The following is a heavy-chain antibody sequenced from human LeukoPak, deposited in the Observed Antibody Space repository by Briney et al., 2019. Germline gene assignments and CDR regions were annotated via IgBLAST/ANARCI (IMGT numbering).Heavy chain of an antibody. CDR2: IYTSGST. V-gene: IGHV4-61*02. D-gene: IGHD6-19*01. J-gene: IGHJ6*03. CDR3: ARGGIAVAGFPYYYYMDV. Sequence: SQTLSLTCTGSGGSISSGSYYWSWIRQPAGKGLEWIGRIYTSGSTNYNPSLKNRVTMSVDTSKNQLSLKLSSVTAADTAVYYCARGGIAVAGFPYYYYMDVWGKGTTVTVSS. CDR1: GGSISSGSYY.